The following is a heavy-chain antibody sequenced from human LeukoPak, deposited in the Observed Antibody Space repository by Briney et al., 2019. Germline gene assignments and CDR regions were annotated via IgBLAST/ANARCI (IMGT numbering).Heavy chain of an antibody. CDR1: GYSISSGYY. J-gene: IGHJ4*02. Sequence: SETLSLTCTVSGYSISSGYYWGWIRQPPGKGLEWIGSIYHSGSTYYNPSLKSRVTISVDTSKNQFSLKLSSVTAADTAVYYCARYYYSGSYQYFDYWGQGALVTVSS. CDR3: ARYYYSGSYQYFDY. D-gene: IGHD1-26*01. CDR2: IYHSGST. V-gene: IGHV4-38-2*02.